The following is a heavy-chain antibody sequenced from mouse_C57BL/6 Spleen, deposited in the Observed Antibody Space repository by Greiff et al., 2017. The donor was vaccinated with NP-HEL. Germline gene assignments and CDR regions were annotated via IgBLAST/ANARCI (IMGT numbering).Heavy chain of an antibody. V-gene: IGHV1-52*01. J-gene: IGHJ2*01. D-gene: IGHD1-1*01. CDR3: ARGSGYYFDY. CDR2: IDPSDSDT. CDR1: GYTFTSYW. Sequence: QVQLQQPGAELVRPGSSVKLSCKASGYTFTSYWMHWVKQRPIQGLEWIGNIDPSDSDTHYTQKFKDKATLTVDKSSSTAYMQLSSLTSEDAAVYYCARGSGYYFDYWGQGTTLTVSS.